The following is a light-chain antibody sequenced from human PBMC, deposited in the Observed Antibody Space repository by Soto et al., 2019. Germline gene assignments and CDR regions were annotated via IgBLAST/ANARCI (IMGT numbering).Light chain of an antibody. V-gene: IGKV3-20*01. J-gene: IGKJ4*01. CDR2: DAS. CDR1: QSVRSRY. Sequence: DIVLTQSPGTLSLSPGERATLSCRASQSVRSRYLVWYQQKAGQAPRLLIYDASRRATGIPDRFSGSGSGTYFTLTISRLEPEDFAVYYCQQYGSSVTFGGGTKVEIK. CDR3: QQYGSSVT.